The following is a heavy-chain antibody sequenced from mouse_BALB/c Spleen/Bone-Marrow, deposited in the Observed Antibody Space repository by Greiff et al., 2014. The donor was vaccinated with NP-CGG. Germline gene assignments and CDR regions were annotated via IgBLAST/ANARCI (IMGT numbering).Heavy chain of an antibody. CDR3: TREGIYFGYDVPMDY. V-gene: IGHV1-15*01. J-gene: IGHJ4*01. Sequence: LVESGAELVRPGASVTLSCKASGYKFADYEMHWVKQTPVHGRDWIGLIDPETGGTAYNQNFKGKATLTADRSSTTAYMELRSLTSEDSAVYYCTREGIYFGYDVPMDYWGQGTSVTVSS. CDR2: IDPETGGT. CDR1: GYKFADYE. D-gene: IGHD2-2*01.